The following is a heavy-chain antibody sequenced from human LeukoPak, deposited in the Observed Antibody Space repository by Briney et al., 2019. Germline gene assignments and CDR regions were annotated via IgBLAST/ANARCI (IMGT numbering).Heavy chain of an antibody. CDR1: GFTFSSLE. Sequence: GGSLRLSCAASGFTFSSLEMMWVRQAPGKGLEWVSYISSSGSTITYADSVRGRFTISRDNARNSLSLQMNSLRVEDTAIYYCARFAAAAADHWGQGTQVTVSS. J-gene: IGHJ4*02. CDR3: ARFAAAAADH. CDR2: ISSSGSTI. V-gene: IGHV3-48*03. D-gene: IGHD2-2*01.